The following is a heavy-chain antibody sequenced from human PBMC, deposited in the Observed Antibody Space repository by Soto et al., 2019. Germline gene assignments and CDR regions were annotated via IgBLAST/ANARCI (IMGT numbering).Heavy chain of an antibody. V-gene: IGHV3-48*02. Sequence: EVQLVESGGGLVQPGGSPRLSCAASGFTFSSYSMNWVRQAPGKGLEWVSYISSSSSTIYYADSVKGRFTISRDNAKNSLYLQMNSLRDEDTAVYYCARTDWLSSHFDPWGQGTLVTVSS. J-gene: IGHJ5*02. CDR2: ISSSSSTI. CDR3: ARTDWLSSHFDP. CDR1: GFTFSSYS. D-gene: IGHD3-9*01.